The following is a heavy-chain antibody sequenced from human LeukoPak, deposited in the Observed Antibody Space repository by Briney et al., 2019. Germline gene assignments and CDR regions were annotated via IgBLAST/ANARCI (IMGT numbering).Heavy chain of an antibody. CDR2: IYHSGST. Sequence: PSETLSLTCAVSGYSISSGYYWGWIRQPPGKGLEWIGSIYHSGSTYYNPSLKSRVTISVDTSKNQFSLKLSSVAAADTAVYYCARWGYCSSTSCYALNDAFDIWGQGTMVTVSS. CDR1: GYSISSGYY. CDR3: ARWGYCSSTSCYALNDAFDI. D-gene: IGHD2-2*01. V-gene: IGHV4-38-2*01. J-gene: IGHJ3*02.